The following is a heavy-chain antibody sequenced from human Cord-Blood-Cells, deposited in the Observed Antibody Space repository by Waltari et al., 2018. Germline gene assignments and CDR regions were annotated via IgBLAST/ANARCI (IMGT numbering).Heavy chain of an antibody. CDR2: ISGCGGRT. J-gene: IGHJ3*02. V-gene: IGHV3-23*01. Sequence: EVQLLESGGGLVQPGGSLRLSCAASGFTFSSYAMSWVRQAPGKGLEGVSTISGCGGRTYHADSVKGRFTISRDNSKNTLYLQMNSLRAEDTAVYYCAKDNGIREYAFDIWGQGTMVTVSS. CDR3: AKDNGIREYAFDI. D-gene: IGHD3-10*01. CDR1: GFTFSSYA.